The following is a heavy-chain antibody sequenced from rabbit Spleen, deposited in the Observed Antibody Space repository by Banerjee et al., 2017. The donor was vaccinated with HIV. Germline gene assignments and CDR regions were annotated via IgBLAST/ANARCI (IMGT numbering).Heavy chain of an antibody. Sequence: QEQLEESGGGLVKPGGTLTLTCKASGIDFNSDDYMCWVRQPPGKGLEWIACVGSGGFTYSATWATGRFTISKTSSTTVTLQMTSLTAADMATYFCARDSGTSFSSYGMDLWGPGTLVTVS. CDR2: VGSGGFT. D-gene: IGHD4-1*01. CDR1: GIDFNSDDY. V-gene: IGHV1S45*01. CDR3: ARDSGTSFSSYGMDL. J-gene: IGHJ6*01.